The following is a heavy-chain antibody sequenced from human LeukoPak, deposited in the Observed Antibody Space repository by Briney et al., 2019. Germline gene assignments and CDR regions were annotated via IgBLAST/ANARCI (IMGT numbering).Heavy chain of an antibody. CDR1: GFTFSSFG. CDR3: ARVTYYYEIPHFDY. V-gene: IGHV3-23*01. J-gene: IGHJ4*02. D-gene: IGHD3-22*01. CDR2: ISGSGGST. Sequence: GGSLRLSCSASGFTFSSFGMHWVRQAPGKGLEWVSSISGSGGSTYYADSVKGRFTISRDKSKNTLFLQMNSLRAEDTAVYYCARVTYYYEIPHFDYWGQGTLVTVSS.